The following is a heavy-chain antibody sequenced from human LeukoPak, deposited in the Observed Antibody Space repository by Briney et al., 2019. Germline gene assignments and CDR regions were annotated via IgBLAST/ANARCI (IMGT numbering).Heavy chain of an antibody. CDR3: ARRAVAGYIDY. J-gene: IGHJ4*02. CDR1: GYTFTSYA. V-gene: IGHV1-3*01. CDR2: INAGNGNT. Sequence: ASVNVSCKASGYTFTSYAMHWVRQAPGQRLEWMGWINAGNGNTKYSQKFQGRVTITRDTSASTAYMELSSLRSEDTAVYYCARRAVAGYIDYWGQGTLVTVSS. D-gene: IGHD6-19*01.